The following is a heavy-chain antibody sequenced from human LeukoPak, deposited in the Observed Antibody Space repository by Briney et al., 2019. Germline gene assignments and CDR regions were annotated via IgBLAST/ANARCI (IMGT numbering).Heavy chain of an antibody. Sequence: SETLSLTCSVSGGSISDYYWSWIRQPPGKGLEWIGYIYRGGAINYNPSVKSRVTMSLDTSKNQISLMLNSVTAADTAIYYCARHWLEAAKTYSYWFDPWGQGTLVTVSS. CDR1: GGSISDYY. D-gene: IGHD6-13*01. V-gene: IGHV4-4*09. J-gene: IGHJ5*02. CDR3: ARHWLEAAKTYSYWFDP. CDR2: IYRGGAI.